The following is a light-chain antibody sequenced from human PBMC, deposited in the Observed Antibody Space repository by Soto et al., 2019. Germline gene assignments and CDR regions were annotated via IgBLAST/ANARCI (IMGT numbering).Light chain of an antibody. J-gene: IGKJ1*01. Sequence: EVVLSQSPATLSLTPGERATLSCRASQSVSSNLAWYQHKPGQPPRLLIYGASTRATGIPARFSGSGSGTEFTLTISSLQSEDFAVYYCQQYNNWWTFGQGTKVAIK. CDR3: QQYNNWWT. CDR1: QSVSSN. CDR2: GAS. V-gene: IGKV3-15*01.